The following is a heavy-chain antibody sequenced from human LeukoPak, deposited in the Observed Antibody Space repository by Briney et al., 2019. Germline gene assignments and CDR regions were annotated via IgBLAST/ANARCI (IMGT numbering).Heavy chain of an antibody. CDR3: AKGATTRSTVITYYFDN. Sequence: GESLRLSCAASGFTVSTYAMSWVRQAPGKGLEWVSGTSGSGVSTYYIDSVKGRFTISRDNAKNTLYLQIDTMRAEDTAVYYCAKGATTRSTVITYYFDNGGQGTVVTVSS. D-gene: IGHD4-17*01. V-gene: IGHV3-23*01. CDR1: GFTVSTYA. CDR2: TSGSGVST. J-gene: IGHJ4*02.